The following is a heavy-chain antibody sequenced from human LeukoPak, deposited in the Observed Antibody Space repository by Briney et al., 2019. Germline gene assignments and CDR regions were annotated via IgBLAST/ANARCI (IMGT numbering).Heavy chain of an antibody. J-gene: IGHJ4*02. V-gene: IGHV3-74*01. CDR1: GFTFSNYL. Sequence: PGGSLRLSCAASGFTFSNYLMHWVRQAPGKGLVWVSRINSDGSSTSYADSVKGRFTISRDNAKNTLYLQMNSLRAEDTAVYYCARDFDSGDDFYYWGQETLVTVSS. CDR3: ARDFDSGDDFYY. D-gene: IGHD3-9*01. CDR2: INSDGSST.